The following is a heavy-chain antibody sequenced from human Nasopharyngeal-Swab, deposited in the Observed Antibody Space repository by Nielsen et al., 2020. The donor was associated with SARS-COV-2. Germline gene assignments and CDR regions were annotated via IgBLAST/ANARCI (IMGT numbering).Heavy chain of an antibody. D-gene: IGHD6-13*01. Sequence: SLKISCAASGFTFDDYAMHWVRQAPGKGLEWVSGISWNSGSIGYADSVKGRFTISRDNAKNSLYLQMNSLRAEDTAVYYCAARYSSSWWDAFDIWGQGTMVTVSS. V-gene: IGHV3-9*01. CDR2: ISWNSGSI. CDR3: AARYSSSWWDAFDI. CDR1: GFTFDDYA. J-gene: IGHJ3*02.